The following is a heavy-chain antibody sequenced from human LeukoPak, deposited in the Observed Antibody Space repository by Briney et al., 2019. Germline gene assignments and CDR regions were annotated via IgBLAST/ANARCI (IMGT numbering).Heavy chain of an antibody. J-gene: IGHJ5*02. Sequence: SETLSLTCTVSGGSISSYSWTWIRQSPGKGLEWIGNISYSGNTNYNPPLKSRVTMSVDTSKNQFSLKLSSVTAADTAVYYCARDVAGTMVRGVIITNWFDPWGQGTLVTVSS. CDR2: ISYSGNT. V-gene: IGHV4-59*12. CDR1: GGSISSYS. D-gene: IGHD3-10*01. CDR3: ARDVAGTMVRGVIITNWFDP.